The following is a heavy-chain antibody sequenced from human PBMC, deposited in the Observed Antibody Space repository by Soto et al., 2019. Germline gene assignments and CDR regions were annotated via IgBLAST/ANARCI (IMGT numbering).Heavy chain of an antibody. CDR1: GYTFTSYD. J-gene: IGHJ5*02. Sequence: ASVKVSCKASGYTFTSYDINCVRQATGQGLEWMGWMNPNSGNTGYAQKFQGRVTMTRNTSISTAYMELSSLRSEDTAVYYCARGLYSSGWLNWFDPWGQGTLVTVSS. CDR2: MNPNSGNT. D-gene: IGHD6-19*01. V-gene: IGHV1-8*01. CDR3: ARGLYSSGWLNWFDP.